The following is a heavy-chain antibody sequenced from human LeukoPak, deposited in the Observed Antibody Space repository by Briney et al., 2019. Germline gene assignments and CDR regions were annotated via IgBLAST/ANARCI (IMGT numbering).Heavy chain of an antibody. CDR2: ISGDGGST. CDR3: AKARRWLQQYYFDY. CDR1: GFTFDDYA. V-gene: IGHV3-43*02. D-gene: IGHD5-24*01. J-gene: IGHJ4*02. Sequence: PGGSLRLSCAASGFTFDDYAMHWVRQAPGKGLEWVSLISGDGGSTYYADSVKGRFTISRDNSKNFLYLQMNSLRTEDTALYYCAKARRWLQQYYFDYWGQGTLVTVSS.